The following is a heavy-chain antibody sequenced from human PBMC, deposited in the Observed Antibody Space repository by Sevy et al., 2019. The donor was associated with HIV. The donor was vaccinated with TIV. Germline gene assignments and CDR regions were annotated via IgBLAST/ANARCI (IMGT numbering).Heavy chain of an antibody. CDR1: GLNFDDYG. CDR2: INWKGVGT. Sequence: GGSLRLSCAASGLNFDDYGMSWVRQAPGKGLEWVSAINWKGVGTSYADSVKGRFTISRDNAKNSLYVQMNSLRAEDTALYYCARERSCGGDCYYFDYWGQGTLVTVSS. J-gene: IGHJ4*02. V-gene: IGHV3-20*04. D-gene: IGHD2-21*02. CDR3: ARERSCGGDCYYFDY.